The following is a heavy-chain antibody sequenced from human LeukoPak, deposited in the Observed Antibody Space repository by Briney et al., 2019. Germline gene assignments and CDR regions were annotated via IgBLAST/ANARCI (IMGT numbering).Heavy chain of an antibody. CDR1: RYTVTAYY. Sequence: ASVKVSSKASRYTVTAYYMYWVRQAPGQGLEWMGGINPNTGGTNSAQKFQGRVTMTRDTSISTDYMELKRLSSDDTAVYFCAREGFCTGSKCPAEYWGQGTLVTVSS. V-gene: IGHV1-2*02. D-gene: IGHD2-8*02. CDR3: AREGFCTGSKCPAEY. J-gene: IGHJ4*02. CDR2: INPNTGGT.